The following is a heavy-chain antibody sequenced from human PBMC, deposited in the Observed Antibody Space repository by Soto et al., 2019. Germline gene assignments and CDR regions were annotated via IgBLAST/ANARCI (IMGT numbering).Heavy chain of an antibody. CDR3: AKRAEVTPIGDYFDY. CDR1: GFTFSSYA. Sequence: EVQLLESGGGLVQPGGSLRLSCAASGFTFSSYAMSWVRQAPGKGLEWVAAIRGSGGSTYYADSVRGRFTISRDNSKNTLYLQMTSLRAEDTGVHYCAKRAEVTPIGDYFDYWGQGDIITVSS. D-gene: IGHD2-21*02. V-gene: IGHV3-23*01. J-gene: IGHJ4*02. CDR2: IRGSGGST.